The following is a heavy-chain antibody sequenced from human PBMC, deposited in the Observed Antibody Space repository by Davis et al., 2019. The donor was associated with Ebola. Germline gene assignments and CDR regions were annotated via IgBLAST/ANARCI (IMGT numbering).Heavy chain of an antibody. CDR3: ARDLRYYYYGMDV. J-gene: IGHJ6*02. D-gene: IGHD3-10*01. Sequence: SETLSLTCAVYGGSFSGYYWNWIRQHPGKGLEWIGYIYYSGSTYYNPSLKSRVTISVDTSKNQFSLKLSSVTAADTAVYYCARDLRYYYYGMDVWGQGTTVTVS. CDR1: GGSFSGYY. V-gene: IGHV4-31*11. CDR2: IYYSGST.